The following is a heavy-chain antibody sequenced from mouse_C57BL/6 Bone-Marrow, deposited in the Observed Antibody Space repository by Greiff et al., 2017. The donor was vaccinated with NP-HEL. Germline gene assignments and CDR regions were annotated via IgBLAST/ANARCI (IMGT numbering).Heavy chain of an antibody. CDR2: ISYSGST. J-gene: IGHJ1*03. D-gene: IGHD2-4*01. CDR3: ARSPYDYDGYWYFDV. Sequence: VQLQQSGPGLAKPSQTLSLTCSVTGYSITSDYWNWIRKFPGNKLEYMGYISYSGSTYYNPSPKSRISIIRDTSKNQYYLQLNSVTTENTATYYCARSPYDYDGYWYFDVWGTGTTVTVSS. V-gene: IGHV3-8*01. CDR1: GYSITSDY.